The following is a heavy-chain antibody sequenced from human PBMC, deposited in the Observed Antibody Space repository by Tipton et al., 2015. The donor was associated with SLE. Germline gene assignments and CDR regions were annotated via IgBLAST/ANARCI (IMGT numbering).Heavy chain of an antibody. Sequence: GSLRLSCAASGFTFSSYAMSWVRQAPGKGLEWVSAISGSGGSTYYADSVKGRFTISRDNSKNTLYLQMNSLRAEDTAVYYCARVIAAPPYGMDVWGQGTTVTVSS. V-gene: IGHV3-23*01. CDR1: GFTFSSYA. CDR2: ISGSGGST. D-gene: IGHD6-13*01. J-gene: IGHJ6*02. CDR3: ARVIAAPPYGMDV.